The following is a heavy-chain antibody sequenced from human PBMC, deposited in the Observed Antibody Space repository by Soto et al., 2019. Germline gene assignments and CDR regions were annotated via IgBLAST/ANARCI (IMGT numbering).Heavy chain of an antibody. CDR2: IYPGDSDT. J-gene: IGHJ6*02. Sequence: GWEHQKKGKGLEWMGIIYPGDSDTRYSPSFQGQVTISADKSISTAYLQWSSLKASDTAMYYCARLPDYGDYNEDYYSVMAFLVQRT. V-gene: IGHV5-51*07. CDR3: ARLPDYGDYNEDYYSVMAF. D-gene: IGHD4-17*01.